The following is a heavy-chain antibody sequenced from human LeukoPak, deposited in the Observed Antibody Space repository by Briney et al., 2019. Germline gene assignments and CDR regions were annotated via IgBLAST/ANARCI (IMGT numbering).Heavy chain of an antibody. Sequence: GGTLRLSCEGSGFSSSEYWMSWGRQAPGKGLEWVASVKQGGREKYYLDSVKGRFDISRDDAKNSLYLQMITLRSADTALYYCASYYGINWVIGYWGQGTLVTVSS. V-gene: IGHV3-7*01. CDR1: GFSSSEYW. CDR3: ASYYGINWVIGY. J-gene: IGHJ4*02. CDR2: VKQGGREK. D-gene: IGHD4-17*01.